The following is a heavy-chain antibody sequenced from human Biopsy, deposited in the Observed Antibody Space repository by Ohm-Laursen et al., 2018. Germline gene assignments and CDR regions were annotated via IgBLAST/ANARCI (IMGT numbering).Heavy chain of an antibody. J-gene: IGHJ4*02. CDR3: ARTVDTVVVTPSDH. D-gene: IGHD5-18*01. V-gene: IGHV1-18*01. Sequence: ESSVKVSCKVSGDSFTSYAISWVRQAPGQGLEWLGWISTYNGNTNYAQKFRGRVTMTTDKPTSTAYVELRSLRSDDTAVYYCARTVDTVVVTPSDHWGQGTLVTVSS. CDR2: ISTYNGNT. CDR1: GDSFTSYA.